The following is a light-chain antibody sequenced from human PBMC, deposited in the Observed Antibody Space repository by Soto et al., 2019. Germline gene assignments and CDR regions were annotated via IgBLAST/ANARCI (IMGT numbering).Light chain of an antibody. CDR2: AAS. V-gene: IGKV1-6*01. J-gene: IGKJ3*01. CDR3: LQKYFYPFT. CDR1: QGIRND. Sequence: AIQMTQSPSSLSASVGDRVTITCRASQGIRNDLDWFQQKPGKAPKLLIYAASNLQCGVPARFSGSGSGTDFTLIISSLQPEDFATYYCLQKYFYPFTFGPGTKVDIK.